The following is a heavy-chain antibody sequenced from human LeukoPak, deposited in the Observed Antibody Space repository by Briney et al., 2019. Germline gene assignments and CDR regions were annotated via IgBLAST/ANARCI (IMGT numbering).Heavy chain of an antibody. Sequence: PGGSPRLSCAASGFTVSSNYMSWVRQAPGKGLEWVSVIYSGGSTYYADSVKGRFTISRDNSKNTLYLQMNSLRAEDTAVYYCARYSSGWDEYYFDYWGQGTLVTVSS. CDR3: ARYSSGWDEYYFDY. CDR2: IYSGGST. CDR1: GFTVSSNY. V-gene: IGHV3-66*01. D-gene: IGHD6-19*01. J-gene: IGHJ4*02.